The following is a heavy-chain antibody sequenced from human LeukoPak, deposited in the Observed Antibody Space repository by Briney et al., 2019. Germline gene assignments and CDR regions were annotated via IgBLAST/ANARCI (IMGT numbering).Heavy chain of an antibody. CDR3: ARDETVAGYYYYYYMDV. CDR1: GYTFTGYY. Sequence: ASVKVSCKASGYTFTGYYMHWVRRAPGQGLEWLGWINPNSGGTNYAQKFQGRVTMTRDTSISTAYMELSRLRSDDTAVYYCARDETVAGYYYYYYMDVWGKGTTVTVSS. V-gene: IGHV1-2*02. D-gene: IGHD6-19*01. CDR2: INPNSGGT. J-gene: IGHJ6*03.